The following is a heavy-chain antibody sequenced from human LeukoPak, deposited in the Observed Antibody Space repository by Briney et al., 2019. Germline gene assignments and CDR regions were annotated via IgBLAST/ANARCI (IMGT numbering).Heavy chain of an antibody. J-gene: IGHJ4*02. CDR3: ARSNSHGLQGGDY. CDR1: GFTFSSYG. Sequence: PGGSLRLSCAASGFTFSSYGMHWVRQAPGKGLEWVAVIWYDGSNKYYADSVKGRFTISRDNSKNTLYLQMNSLRAEDTAVYYCARSNSHGLQGGDYWGQGTLVTVSS. V-gene: IGHV3-33*01. CDR2: IWYDGSNK. D-gene: IGHD5-18*01.